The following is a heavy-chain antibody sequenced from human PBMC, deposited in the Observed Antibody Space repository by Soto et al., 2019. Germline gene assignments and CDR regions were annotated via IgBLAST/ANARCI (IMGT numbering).Heavy chain of an antibody. CDR2: IWYDGSNK. Sequence: PGGSLRLSCAASGFTFSSYGMHWVRQAPGKGLEWVAVIWYDGSNKYYADSVKGRFTISRDNSKNTLYLQMNSLRAEDTAVYYCAKGGITIFFETFDIWGQGTMVTVSS. D-gene: IGHD3-3*01. J-gene: IGHJ3*02. CDR3: AKGGITIFFETFDI. CDR1: GFTFSSYG. V-gene: IGHV3-33*06.